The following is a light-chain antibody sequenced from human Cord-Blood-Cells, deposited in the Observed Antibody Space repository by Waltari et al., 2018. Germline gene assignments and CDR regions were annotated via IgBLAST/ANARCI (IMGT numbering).Light chain of an antibody. CDR2: DAS. V-gene: IGKV1-33*01. CDR1: QDISNY. Sequence: DIQMTQSPASLSASVGDRVTITCQASQDISNYLNWYQQKPGKAPKLLIYDASKLETGVPPRFSGSGSGTDFTFTISSLQPEDIATYYCQQYDNLPPFTFGPGTKVDIK. CDR3: QQYDNLPPFT. J-gene: IGKJ3*01.